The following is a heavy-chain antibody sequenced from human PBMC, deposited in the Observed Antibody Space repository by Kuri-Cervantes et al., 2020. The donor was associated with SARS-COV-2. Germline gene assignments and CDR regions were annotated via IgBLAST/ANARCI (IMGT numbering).Heavy chain of an antibody. CDR1: GASISSDDYY. V-gene: IGHV4-61*08. D-gene: IGHD6-6*01. CDR2: IYYSGST. CDR3: ARATHKYSSSSFGP. J-gene: IGHJ5*02. Sequence: SQTLSLTCAVSGASISSDDYYWSWIRQPPGKGLEWIGYIYYSGSTNYNPSLKSRVTISVDTSKNQFSLKLSSVTAADTAVYYCARATHKYSSSSFGPWGQGTLVTVSS.